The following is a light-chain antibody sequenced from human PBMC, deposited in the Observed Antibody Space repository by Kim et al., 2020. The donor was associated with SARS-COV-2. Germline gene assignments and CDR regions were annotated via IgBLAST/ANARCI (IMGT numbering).Light chain of an antibody. CDR3: KVWDSSSDHPV. J-gene: IGLJ3*02. V-gene: IGLV3-21*04. Sequence: AQGKTARINWGGNNIGSKSVHWYKQKPGQDPVLVIYYDSDRPSGIPERFSGSNAGNTANLTISRVEAGDEADYYGKVWDSSSDHPVFGGGTQLTVL. CDR1: NIGSKS. CDR2: YDS.